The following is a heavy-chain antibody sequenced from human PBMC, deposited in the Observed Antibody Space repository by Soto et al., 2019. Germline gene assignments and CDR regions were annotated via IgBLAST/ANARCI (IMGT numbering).Heavy chain of an antibody. D-gene: IGHD3-16*02. V-gene: IGHV3-73*01. CDR1: GFTFSGSA. CDR3: TRRLRDYIWGSYRPSGFDI. Sequence: GGSLRLSCAASGFTFSGSAMHWVRQASGKGLEWVGRIRSKANSYATAYAASVKGRFTISRDDSKNTAYLQMNSLKTEDTAVYYCTRRLRDYIWGSYRPSGFDIWGQGTMVTVSS. J-gene: IGHJ3*02. CDR2: IRSKANSYAT.